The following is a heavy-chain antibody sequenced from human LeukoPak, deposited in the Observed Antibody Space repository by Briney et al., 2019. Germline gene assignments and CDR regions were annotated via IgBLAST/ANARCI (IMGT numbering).Heavy chain of an antibody. CDR1: GFTLNSYL. J-gene: IGHJ3*01. D-gene: IGHD1/OR15-1a*01. V-gene: IGHV3-7*01. CDR2: IKKDGSEE. Sequence: GGSLRLSCAASGFTLNSYLMSWVRQAPGRGLEWVANIKKDGSEETYLDSVKGRFTVSRDNAKNSLFLQMNSLRGEDTAVYYCARGIPNRNALDLWGLGTMVTISS. CDR3: ARGIPNRNALDL.